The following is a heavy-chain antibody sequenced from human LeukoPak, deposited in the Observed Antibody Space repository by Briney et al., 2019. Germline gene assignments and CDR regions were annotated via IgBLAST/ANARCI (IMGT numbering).Heavy chain of an antibody. J-gene: IGHJ3*02. CDR1: GGSISSYD. CDR3: ARHEKPLDAFDI. V-gene: IGHV4-59*08. CDR2: IYYSGNT. Sequence: SETLSLTCTVSGGSISSYDWSWIRQPPGKGLEWIGYIYYSGNTNYNPSLKSRVTISVDTSKNQFSLKLSSVTAADTAVYYCARHEKPLDAFDIWGQGTMVTVSS.